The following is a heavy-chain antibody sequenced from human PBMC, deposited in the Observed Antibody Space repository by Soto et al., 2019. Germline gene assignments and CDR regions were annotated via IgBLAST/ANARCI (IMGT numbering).Heavy chain of an antibody. CDR2: INTLNGDT. J-gene: IGHJ3*01. CDR1: GYSFSNYG. D-gene: IGHD3-22*01. Sequence: QVQLVQSGGEVTMPGASVTVFCKASGYSFSNYGISWVRQAPGQGLEWMGWINTLNGDTNYEQKFRGRVTMTTETSTTTAYMELRSLTSDDTAVYYCARDGSYDSSGQWVADSALDFWGQGTMVSVSS. CDR3: ARDGSYDSSGQWVADSALDF. V-gene: IGHV1-18*01.